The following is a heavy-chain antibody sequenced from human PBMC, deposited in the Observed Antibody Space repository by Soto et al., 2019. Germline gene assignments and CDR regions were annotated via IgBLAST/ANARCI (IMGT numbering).Heavy chain of an antibody. J-gene: IGHJ4*02. Sequence: QVKLVQSGTEVKKPGASIKVSCKASGYSFATSGMTWVRQAPGQGLEWMGWISVYNGNTNYDQNLQDRVTMTTDASPNSAYLEVRNLRSDDTAVYYGARAGRYYDASGYADWGQGTLVTVSS. D-gene: IGHD3-22*01. CDR1: GYSFATSG. CDR2: ISVYNGNT. V-gene: IGHV1-18*01. CDR3: ARAGRYYDASGYAD.